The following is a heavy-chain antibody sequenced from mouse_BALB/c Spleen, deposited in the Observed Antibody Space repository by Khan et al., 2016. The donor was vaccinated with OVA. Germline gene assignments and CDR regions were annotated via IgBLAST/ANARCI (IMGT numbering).Heavy chain of an antibody. Sequence: LVKTGASVKISCKASGYSLTGYYMHWVKQSHGKSLEWIGYISCYNGVISYNHKFKGKSTFTVDTSSSTAYMQFNSLTSEDSAVYYCARRDYYGSSAFAYGGQGNLVTVSA. CDR2: ISCYNGVI. J-gene: IGHJ3*01. CDR1: GYSLTGYY. D-gene: IGHD1-1*01. V-gene: IGHV1S34*01. CDR3: ARRDYYGSSAFAY.